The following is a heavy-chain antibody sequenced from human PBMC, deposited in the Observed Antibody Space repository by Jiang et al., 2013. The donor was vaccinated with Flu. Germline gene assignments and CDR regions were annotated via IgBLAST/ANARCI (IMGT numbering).Heavy chain of an antibody. CDR3: ARRVGLPLYEGFYFDY. J-gene: IGHJ4*02. V-gene: IGHV5-51*01. D-gene: IGHD1-26*01. Sequence: GAEVKKPGESLKISCKGSGYNFTNYWIGWVRQMPGKGLEWMGIIYPGDSDTTYSPSFQGQVTFSADKSISTAYLHWSSLKSSDTAIFYCARRVGLPLYEGFYFDYWGRGTLVTVSS. CDR1: GYNFTNYW. CDR2: IYPGDSDT.